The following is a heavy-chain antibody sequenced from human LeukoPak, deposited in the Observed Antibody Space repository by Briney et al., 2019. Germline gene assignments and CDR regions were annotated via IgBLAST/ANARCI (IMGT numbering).Heavy chain of an antibody. CDR1: GFNFSINW. Sequence: GGSLRLSCAASGFNFSINWMTWVRQAPGKGLVWVANIQDDGVEKNYVESVKGRFIISRDNAKDSLFLQMSSLRDEDTALYYCARGYAAIPDWGQGTLVTVSS. J-gene: IGHJ4*02. CDR2: IQDDGVEK. CDR3: ARGYAAIPD. D-gene: IGHD2-15*01. V-gene: IGHV3-7*01.